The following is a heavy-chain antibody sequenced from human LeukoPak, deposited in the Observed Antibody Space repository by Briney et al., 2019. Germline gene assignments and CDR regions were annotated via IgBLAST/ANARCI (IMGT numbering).Heavy chain of an antibody. CDR2: INHSGST. CDR3: ARSYFDWLLSNYYYYGMDV. CDR1: GGSFSGYY. J-gene: IGHJ6*02. V-gene: IGHV4-34*01. D-gene: IGHD3-9*01. Sequence: SETLSLTCAVYGGSFSGYYWSWIRQPPGKGLEWIGEINHSGSTNYNPSLKSRVTISVDTSKNQFSLKLSSVTAADTAVYYCARSYFDWLLSNYYYYGMDVWGQGTTVTVSS.